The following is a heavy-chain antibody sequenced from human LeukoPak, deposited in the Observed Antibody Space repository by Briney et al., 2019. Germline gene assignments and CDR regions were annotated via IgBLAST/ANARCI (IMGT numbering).Heavy chain of an antibody. D-gene: IGHD1-14*01. CDR1: GFTFIDYS. J-gene: IGHJ5*02. CDR3: AKCQYNRSPGS. V-gene: IGHV3-11*03. Sequence: GGSLRLSCAASGFTFIDYSMSWIRQAPGKGLEWVSYISPTSDYTIYADSVKGQFTIFRDNAKNSLFLQINSLRVEGTAVYYWAKCQYNRSPGSWGQGTLGNGPS. CDR2: ISPTSDYT.